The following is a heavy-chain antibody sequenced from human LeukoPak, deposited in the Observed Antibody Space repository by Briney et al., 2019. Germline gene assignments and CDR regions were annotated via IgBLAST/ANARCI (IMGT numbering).Heavy chain of an antibody. CDR2: IYISGGA. J-gene: IGHJ4*02. CDR3: ARDLFSSSWFLLQ. CDR1: GGSSSSYD. D-gene: IGHD6-13*01. Sequence: PSETLSLTCTVSGGSSSSYDWSWIRQPAGKGQEWVGRIYISGGANYTTSLKSRVTLSLDASKIQFSLKLSSVAAADTAVYYCARDLFSSSWFLLQGGQGTLATVS. V-gene: IGHV4-4*07.